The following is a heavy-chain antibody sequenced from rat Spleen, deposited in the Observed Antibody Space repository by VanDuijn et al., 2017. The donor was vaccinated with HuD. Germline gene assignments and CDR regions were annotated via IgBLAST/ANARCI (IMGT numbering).Heavy chain of an antibody. CDR1: GFTFNNYD. Sequence: EVKLVESGGGLVQPGRSLKLSCAASGFTFNNYDMAWVRQAPGKGLEWVASISNIGDTYYSDSVKGRFTISRDNAKSTLYLQMDSLRSEDTASYYCVRHGYTRYYFDYWGQGVMVTVSS. V-gene: IGHV5-25*01. D-gene: IGHD1-9*01. CDR2: ISNIGDT. CDR3: VRHGYTRYYFDY. J-gene: IGHJ2*01.